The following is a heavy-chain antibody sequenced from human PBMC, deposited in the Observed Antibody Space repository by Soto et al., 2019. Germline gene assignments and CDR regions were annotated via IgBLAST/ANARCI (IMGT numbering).Heavy chain of an antibody. CDR2: IYYSGST. CDR1: GGSISSYY. J-gene: IGHJ6*03. CDR3: ARGLRPHYYYMDV. Sequence: SETLSLTCTVSGGSISSYYWSWIRQPPGKGLEWIGYIYYSGSTNYNPSLKSRVTISVDTSKNQFSLKLSSVTAADTAVYYCARGLRPHYYYMDVWGKGTTVTVSS. V-gene: IGHV4-59*08.